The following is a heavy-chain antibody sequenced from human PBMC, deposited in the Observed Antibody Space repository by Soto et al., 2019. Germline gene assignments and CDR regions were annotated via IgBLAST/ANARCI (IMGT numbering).Heavy chain of an antibody. J-gene: IGHJ4*02. V-gene: IGHV3-23*01. CDR1: GFTFSSYA. CDR3: AKFGMATTKRSPPYYIDY. CDR2: ISGSGGGT. Sequence: GGSLRLSCAASGFTFSSYAMSWVRQAPGKXLEWVSSISGSGGGTYYADSVKGRFTFSRDNSKNTLYLQMNSLRAEDTAVYYCAKFGMATTKRSPPYYIDYWGQGSLVTVSS. D-gene: IGHD1-1*01.